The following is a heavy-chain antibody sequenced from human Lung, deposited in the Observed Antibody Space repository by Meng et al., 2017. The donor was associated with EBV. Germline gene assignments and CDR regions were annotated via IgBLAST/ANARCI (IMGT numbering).Heavy chain of an antibody. Sequence: QVKPGRPGAEVKKPGASVKVACKASGYTFTSYDINWVRQGTGQGLEWMGWMNPNRGTTGYAQKFQGRVTMTRNTSKSTAYMDLSSLRSEDTAVYYCATGVADFEYWGQGTLVTVSS. CDR3: ATGVADFEY. J-gene: IGHJ4*02. CDR1: GYTFTSYD. CDR2: MNPNRGTT. D-gene: IGHD6-19*01. V-gene: IGHV1-8*01.